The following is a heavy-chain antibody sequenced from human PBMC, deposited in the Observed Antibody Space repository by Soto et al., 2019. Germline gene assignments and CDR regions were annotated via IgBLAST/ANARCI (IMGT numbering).Heavy chain of an antibody. CDR1: RFTFSTYE. CDR2: ISSGGDTV. D-gene: IGHD2-2*01. CDR3: VRYCSSTLCNGVATRTFDY. Sequence: EVRLVESGGALVQPGGSLRLSCAASRFTFSTYEMHWLRQAPGKGLEWVSYISSGGDTVHYADSVKGRFTISRDNTRNSLYLQMNSLRDEDTALYYCVRYCSSTLCNGVATRTFDYWGQGTLVTISS. J-gene: IGHJ4*02. V-gene: IGHV3-48*03.